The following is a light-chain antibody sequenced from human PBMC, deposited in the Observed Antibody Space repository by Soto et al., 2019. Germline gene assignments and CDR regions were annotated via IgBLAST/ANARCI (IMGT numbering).Light chain of an antibody. J-gene: IGKJ1*01. CDR2: WAS. CDR3: QQYYTAPET. CDR1: QSVLYSPNNKNY. Sequence: DIVMTQSPDSLAVSLGERATINCKSSQSVLYSPNNKNYLAWYQQKPGQPPRLLIYWASTRESGVPDRFSGGVSGTDFTLTISSLQAADVAVYYCQQYYTAPETFGQGTKVEIK. V-gene: IGKV4-1*01.